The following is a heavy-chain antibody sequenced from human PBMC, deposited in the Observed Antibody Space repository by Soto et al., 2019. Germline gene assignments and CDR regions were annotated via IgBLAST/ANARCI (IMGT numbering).Heavy chain of an antibody. Sequence: SVKVSCKASGGTFSSYAISWVRQAPGQGLEWMGGIIPIFGTANYAQKFQGRVTITADESTSTAYMELSSLRSEDTAVYYCARDNLDCSSTSCPSGYFDYWGQGTLVTVSS. CDR2: IIPIFGTA. J-gene: IGHJ4*02. V-gene: IGHV1-69*13. CDR3: ARDNLDCSSTSCPSGYFDY. D-gene: IGHD2-2*01. CDR1: GGTFSSYA.